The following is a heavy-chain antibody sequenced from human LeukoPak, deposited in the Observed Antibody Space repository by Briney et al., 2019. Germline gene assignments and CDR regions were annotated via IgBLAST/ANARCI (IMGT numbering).Heavy chain of an antibody. CDR2: ISGGSGGST. CDR1: GFTFSSYA. Sequence: GGSLRLSCAVSGFTFSSYAMRCVRQAPGKGVELGSVISGGSGGSTYYAHAVKRRFTISRDNSKNTVYLQMNSLRAADTAVYYCPKPRATEGYFDYWGQGTLVTVSS. V-gene: IGHV3-23*01. CDR3: PKPRATEGYFDY. D-gene: IGHD3-10*01. J-gene: IGHJ4*02.